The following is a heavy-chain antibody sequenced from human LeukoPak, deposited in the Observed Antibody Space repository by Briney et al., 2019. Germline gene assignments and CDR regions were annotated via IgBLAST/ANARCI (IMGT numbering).Heavy chain of an antibody. V-gene: IGHV3-48*03. Sequence: GGSLRLSCAASGFTFSSYEVNWVRQAPEKGLEWVSYISSSGSTIYYADSVKGRFTISRDNAKNSLYLQMNSLRAEDTAVYYCAELGITMIGGVWGKGTTVTISS. J-gene: IGHJ6*04. CDR2: ISSSGSTI. CDR3: AELGITMIGGV. CDR1: GFTFSSYE. D-gene: IGHD3-10*02.